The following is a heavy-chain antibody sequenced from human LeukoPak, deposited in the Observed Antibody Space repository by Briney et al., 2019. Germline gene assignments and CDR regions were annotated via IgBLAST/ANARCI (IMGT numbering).Heavy chain of an antibody. CDR2: ISYDGSNK. V-gene: IGHV3-30*18. Sequence: PGGSLRLSCAASGLTFSSYGMHWVRQAPGKGLEWVAVISYDGSNKYYADSVKGRFTISRDNSKNTLYLQMNGLRAEDTAVYYCAKDSTGVTDYWGQGTLVTVSS. J-gene: IGHJ4*02. CDR3: AKDSTGVTDY. CDR1: GLTFSSYG. D-gene: IGHD3-10*01.